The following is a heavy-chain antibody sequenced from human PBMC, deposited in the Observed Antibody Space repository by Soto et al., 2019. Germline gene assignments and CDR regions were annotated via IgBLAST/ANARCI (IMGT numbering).Heavy chain of an antibody. V-gene: IGHV1-18*01. J-gene: IGHJ4*02. Sequence: ASVKVSCKASGYSFSSYGITWVRQAPGQGLEWMGWINTYNGNRNYAQKFEDRVTMTTATSTNTVYMELRSLKSDDTAIYYCARDRLRGYDSSGFYSWGQGTLVTV. D-gene: IGHD3-22*01. CDR3: ARDRLRGYDSSGFYS. CDR1: GYSFSSYG. CDR2: INTYNGNR.